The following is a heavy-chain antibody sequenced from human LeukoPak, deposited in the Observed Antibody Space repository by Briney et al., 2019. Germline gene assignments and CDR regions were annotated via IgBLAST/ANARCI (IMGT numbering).Heavy chain of an antibody. D-gene: IGHD6-13*01. Sequence: PSETLSLSCAVYGGSFSGYYWSWIRQPPGKGLEWIGEINHSGSTNYNPSLKSRVAISVDTSKNQFSLKLSSVTAADTAVYYCARGVYIAAAQYGYWGQGTLVSVSS. CDR1: GGSFSGYY. CDR2: INHSGST. J-gene: IGHJ4*02. V-gene: IGHV4-34*01. CDR3: ARGVYIAAAQYGY.